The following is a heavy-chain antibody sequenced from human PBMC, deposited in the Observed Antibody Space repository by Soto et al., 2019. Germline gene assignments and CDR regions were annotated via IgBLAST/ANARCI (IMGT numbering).Heavy chain of an antibody. CDR3: ARVPLSTELNYYFDY. V-gene: IGHV4-31*03. CDR2: IYYSGST. CDR1: GDSISSGGYY. D-gene: IGHD2-2*01. J-gene: IGHJ4*02. Sequence: QVQLQESGPGLVKPSQTLSLTCTVSGDSISSGGYYWSWIRQHPGKGLEWIGYIYYSGSTYCNPSLKSRINISVDTSKNQFSLRLSSVTAADTAVYYCARVPLSTELNYYFDYWGQGTLVTVSS.